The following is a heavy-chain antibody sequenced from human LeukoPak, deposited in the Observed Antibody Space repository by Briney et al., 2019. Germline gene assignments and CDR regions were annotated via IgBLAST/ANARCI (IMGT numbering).Heavy chain of an antibody. CDR2: ISSSGTTT. V-gene: IGHV3-48*03. D-gene: IGHD2-21*01. Sequence: PGGSRRLSCAASGFPFSVFEMYWVRQAPGKWLEWVSYISSSGTTTYYADSVKGRFTISRDNAMSSLYLQMNSLRAEDTAVYYCTRLAVATPGVDPWGQGTLVTVSS. CDR3: TRLAVATPGVDP. CDR1: GFPFSVFE. J-gene: IGHJ5*02.